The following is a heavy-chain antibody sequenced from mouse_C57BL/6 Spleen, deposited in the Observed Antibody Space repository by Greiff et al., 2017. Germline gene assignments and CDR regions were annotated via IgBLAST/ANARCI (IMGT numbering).Heavy chain of an antibody. Sequence: QVQLQQSGPELVKPGASVKISCKASGYAFSSSWMNWVKQRPGKGLEWIGRIYPGDGDPNYNGKFKGKATLTADKSSSTAYMQLSSLTSEDSAVYFCAKTAQATGDYWGQGTTLTVSS. V-gene: IGHV1-82*01. CDR3: AKTAQATGDY. D-gene: IGHD3-2*02. CDR1: GYAFSSSW. CDR2: IYPGDGDP. J-gene: IGHJ2*01.